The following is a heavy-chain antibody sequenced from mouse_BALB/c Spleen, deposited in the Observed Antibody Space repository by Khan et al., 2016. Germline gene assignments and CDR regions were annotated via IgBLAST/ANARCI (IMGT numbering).Heavy chain of an antibody. CDR2: IDPANGNT. CDR3: ARSTMMTFDD. CDR1: GFNIKDTY. J-gene: IGHJ2*01. D-gene: IGHD2-13*01. Sequence: VQLQQSGAELVKPGASVKLSCTASGFNIKDTYMHWVKQRPEQGLEWIGRIDPANGNTKYDPKFQGKATITADTSSNTAYLQLSSLTSEDTAVYDCARSTMMTFDDWGQGTTLTVSS. V-gene: IGHV14-3*02.